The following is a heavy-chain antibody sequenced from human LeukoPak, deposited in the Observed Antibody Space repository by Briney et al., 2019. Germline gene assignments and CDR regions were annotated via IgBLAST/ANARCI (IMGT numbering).Heavy chain of an antibody. Sequence: GGSLRLSCAASGFTFSSYWMSWVRQAPGKGLEWVANIKQDGSEKYYVDSVKGRFTISRDNAKNSLYLQMNSLRAEDTAVYYCARSDYYDSSGGLDYWGQGTLVTVSS. V-gene: IGHV3-7*01. CDR2: IKQDGSEK. J-gene: IGHJ4*02. D-gene: IGHD3-22*01. CDR3: ARSDYYDSSGGLDY. CDR1: GFTFSSYW.